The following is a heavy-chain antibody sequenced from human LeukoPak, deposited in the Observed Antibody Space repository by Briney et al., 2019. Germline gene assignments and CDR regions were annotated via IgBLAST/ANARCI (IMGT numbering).Heavy chain of an antibody. Sequence: GGSLRLSCAASGFTFSSYGMHWVRQAPGKGLEWVAVIWYDGSNKYYADSVKGRFTISRDNSKNTLCLQMNSLRAEDTAVYYCAKDPGVVVAATGWFDPWGQGTLVTVSS. D-gene: IGHD2-15*01. J-gene: IGHJ5*02. V-gene: IGHV3-33*06. CDR3: AKDPGVVVAATGWFDP. CDR1: GFTFSSYG. CDR2: IWYDGSNK.